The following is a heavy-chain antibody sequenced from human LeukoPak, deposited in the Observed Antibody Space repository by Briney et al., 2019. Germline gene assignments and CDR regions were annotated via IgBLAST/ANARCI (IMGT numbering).Heavy chain of an antibody. CDR3: ASPNRYCSSTSCYRDYYGMDV. Sequence: ASVKVSCKASVYTFTEYYMHWVRQAPAQGLEWMGWINPNSCGTNYAQKFQGRVTMTRDTSISTAYMELSRLRSDDTAVYYCASPNRYCSSTSCYRDYYGMDVWGQGTTVTVSS. V-gene: IGHV1-2*02. CDR1: VYTFTEYY. D-gene: IGHD2-2*01. J-gene: IGHJ6*02. CDR2: INPNSCGT.